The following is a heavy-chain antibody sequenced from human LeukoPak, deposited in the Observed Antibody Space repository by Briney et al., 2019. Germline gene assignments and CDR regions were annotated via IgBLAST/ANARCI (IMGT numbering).Heavy chain of an antibody. D-gene: IGHD3-9*01. CDR2: ISSSGSTT. V-gene: IGHV3-23*01. CDR1: GFTFSSYG. J-gene: IGHJ4*02. CDR3: ARDVAMLTPDFDY. Sequence: PGGSLRLSCAASGFTFSSYGMSWVRQAPGKGLEWVSYISSSGSTTYYGDSVKGRFAIFRDNSRNMVYMQMNSLRADDTAVYYCARDVAMLTPDFDYWGQGTLVTVSS.